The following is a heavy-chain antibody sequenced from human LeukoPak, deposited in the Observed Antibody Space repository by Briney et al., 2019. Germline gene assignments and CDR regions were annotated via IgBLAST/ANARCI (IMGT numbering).Heavy chain of an antibody. CDR1: GGSFSGYH. V-gene: IGHV4-34*01. J-gene: IGHJ4*02. CDR3: ARWDGDPQSYYFDY. Sequence: SGTLSLTFAVYGGSFSGYHWSWIRQPPWRGRDGMGESNHSGSTNYNASLKSRVTISVDTSKNQFSLKLSSVTAADTAVYYCARWDGDPQSYYFDYWGQGTLVTVSS. D-gene: IGHD4-17*01. CDR2: SNHSGST.